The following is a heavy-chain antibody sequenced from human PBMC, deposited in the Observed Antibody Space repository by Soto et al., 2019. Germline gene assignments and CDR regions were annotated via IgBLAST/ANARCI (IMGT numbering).Heavy chain of an antibody. D-gene: IGHD4-4*01. CDR2: VYYSGST. J-gene: IGHJ4*02. CDR1: GDSLTSGSGY. Sequence: ETLSLTCTVSGDSLTSGSGYWGWVRQPPGMGLEWIGGVYYSGSTDYNPSLKSRVSISVDTSKNQFSLQLTSVTAADTAVYFCARNVSVALQITITSPLTSFNYFDSWGQGTPVTVSS. V-gene: IGHV4-39*01. CDR3: ARNVSVALQITITSPLTSFNYFDS.